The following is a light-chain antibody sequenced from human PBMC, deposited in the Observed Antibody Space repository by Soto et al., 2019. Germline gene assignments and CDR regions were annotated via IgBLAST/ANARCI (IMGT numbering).Light chain of an antibody. J-gene: IGLJ1*01. CDR3: SSYTSSSLFV. V-gene: IGLV2-14*03. CDR1: SSDVGGYNY. CDR2: DVS. Sequence: QSVLTQPASVSGSPGQSITISCTGTSSDVGGYNYVSWYQQHPGKAPKVMISDVSDRPSGVSNRFSGSKSGNTASLTISGLQDEDEADYYCSSYTSSSLFVFGTGTKLTVL.